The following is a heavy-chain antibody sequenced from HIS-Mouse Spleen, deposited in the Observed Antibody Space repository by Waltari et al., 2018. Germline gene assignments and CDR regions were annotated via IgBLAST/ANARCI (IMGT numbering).Heavy chain of an antibody. J-gene: IGHJ4*02. Sequence: QVQLQESGPGLVKPSETLSLTCTVSGGSISSYYWSWIRQPPGKGLAWIGYIYYSGSTNYNPSLKSRVTISVDTSKNQFSLKLSSVTAADTAVYYCARGGLLAATYYFDYWGQGTLVTVSS. D-gene: IGHD2-15*01. CDR3: ARGGLLAATYYFDY. CDR1: GGSISSYY. V-gene: IGHV4-59*08. CDR2: IYYSGST.